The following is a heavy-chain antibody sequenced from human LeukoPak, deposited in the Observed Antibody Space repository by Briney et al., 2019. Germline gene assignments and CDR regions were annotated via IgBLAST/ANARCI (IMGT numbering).Heavy chain of an antibody. Sequence: SVNVSREASGYTFTSYGISWVRQAPAQGREWMGLISAYIGNTNYAQKLQGRVTMTTDTSTSTAYMDLRTLRSDDTAVYYCARVDARKPITIFVPTRGNWFDPWGQGTLVTVSS. CDR2: ISAYIGNT. J-gene: IGHJ5*02. D-gene: IGHD3-3*01. CDR1: GYTFTSYG. CDR3: ARVDARKPITIFVPTRGNWFDP. V-gene: IGHV1-18*01.